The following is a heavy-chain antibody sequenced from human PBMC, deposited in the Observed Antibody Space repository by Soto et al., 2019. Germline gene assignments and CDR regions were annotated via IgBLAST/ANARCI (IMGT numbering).Heavy chain of an antibody. V-gene: IGHV3-23*01. CDR1: GFTFSNYA. D-gene: IGHD3-10*01. CDR3: AKDLIRGDGYIDFDY. CDR2: IFAGGGST. J-gene: IGHJ4*02. Sequence: GGSLRLSCAPSGFTFSNYAMFWVRQAPGKGLEWVSTIFAGGGSTYYADSVKGRFTISRDNSKNILFLQIDSLRAEDTAVYFCAKDLIRGDGYIDFDYWGQGTLVTVSS.